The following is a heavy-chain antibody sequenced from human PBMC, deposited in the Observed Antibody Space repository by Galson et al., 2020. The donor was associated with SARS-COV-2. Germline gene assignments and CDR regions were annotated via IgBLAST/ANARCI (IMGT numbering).Heavy chain of an antibody. Sequence: ETSETLSLTCAVNGGSFSGYYWSWIRQPPGKGLEWIGEINYSGSTKYNPSLKSRVTISVDTSKNQFSLKLSSVTAADTAVYYCAGEKGGYYIRYYGMDVWGQGTTVTVSS. CDR1: GGSFSGYY. D-gene: IGHD3-22*01. CDR2: INYSGST. CDR3: AGEKGGYYIRYYGMDV. J-gene: IGHJ6*02. V-gene: IGHV4-34*01.